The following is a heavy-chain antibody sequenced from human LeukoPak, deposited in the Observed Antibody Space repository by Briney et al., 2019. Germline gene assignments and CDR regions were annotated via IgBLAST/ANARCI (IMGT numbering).Heavy chain of an antibody. CDR2: IYYSGST. CDR1: GGSISSGDYY. V-gene: IGHV4-30-4*01. D-gene: IGHD3-16*01. Sequence: SKTLSLTCTVSGGSISSGDYYWSWIRQPPGKGLEWIGYIYYSGSTYYNPSLKSRVTISLDTSKNQFSLKVRSVTAADTAMYYCASLMTDYGMDVWGQGTTVTVSS. CDR3: ASLMTDYGMDV. J-gene: IGHJ6*02.